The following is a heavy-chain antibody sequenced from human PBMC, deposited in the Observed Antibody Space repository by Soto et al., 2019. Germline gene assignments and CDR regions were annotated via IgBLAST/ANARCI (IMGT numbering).Heavy chain of an antibody. Sequence: QVQLVQSGAEVKKPGSPVKVSCKASGGTFSSYTISWVRQAPGQGLEWMGRIIPILGIANYAQKFQGRVTITADKSTSTAYMELSSLRSEDTAVYYCARGYYDSSGYYYYFDYWGKGTLVTVSS. V-gene: IGHV1-69*02. CDR1: GGTFSSYT. D-gene: IGHD3-22*01. CDR3: ARGYYDSSGYYYYFDY. J-gene: IGHJ4*02. CDR2: IIPILGIA.